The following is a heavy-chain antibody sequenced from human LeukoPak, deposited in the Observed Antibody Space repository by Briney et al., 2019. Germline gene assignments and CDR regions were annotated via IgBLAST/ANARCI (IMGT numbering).Heavy chain of an antibody. CDR2: ISWNSGSI. V-gene: IGHV3-9*03. CDR3: AKSRGGLVYLALDY. Sequence: GGSLRLSCAASGFTFDDYAIHWVRQAPGKGLEWVSGISWNSGSIGYADSVKGRFTISRDNAKNSLYLQMNSLRAEDMGLYYCAKSRGGLVYLALDYWGQGTLVTVSS. CDR1: GFTFDDYA. J-gene: IGHJ4*02. D-gene: IGHD6-6*01.